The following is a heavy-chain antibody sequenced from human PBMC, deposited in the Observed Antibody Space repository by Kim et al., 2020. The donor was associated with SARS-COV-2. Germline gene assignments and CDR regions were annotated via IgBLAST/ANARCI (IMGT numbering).Heavy chain of an antibody. V-gene: IGHV7-4-1*02. D-gene: IGHD3-10*01. CDR3: AREYYSSVLLWFGDRPAGWFDP. J-gene: IGHJ5*02. CDR1: GYTFTSYA. CDR2: INTNTGNP. Sequence: ASVKVSCKASGYTFTSYAMNWVRQAPGQGLEWMGWINTNTGNPTYAQGFTGRFVFSLDTSVSTAYLQISSLKAEDTAVYYCAREYYSSVLLWFGDRPAGWFDPWGQGTLVTVSS.